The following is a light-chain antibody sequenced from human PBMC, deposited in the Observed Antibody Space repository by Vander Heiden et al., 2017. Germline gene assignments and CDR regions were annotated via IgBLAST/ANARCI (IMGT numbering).Light chain of an antibody. Sequence: QSVLTQPPSASGTPGQRVPISCSGSSSNIGSNYVYWYQQLPGTAPKLLIYRNNQRPSGVPDRFSGSKSGTSASLAISGLRSEDEADYYCAAWDDSLSGGYVFGTGTKVTVL. J-gene: IGLJ1*01. CDR1: SSNIGSNY. CDR2: RNN. V-gene: IGLV1-47*01. CDR3: AAWDDSLSGGYV.